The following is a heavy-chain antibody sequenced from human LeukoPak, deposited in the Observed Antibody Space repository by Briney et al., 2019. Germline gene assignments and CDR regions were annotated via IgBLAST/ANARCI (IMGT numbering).Heavy chain of an antibody. CDR3: ARVRSSGWYASDYYYYMDV. J-gene: IGHJ6*03. D-gene: IGHD6-19*01. V-gene: IGHV4-39*07. Sequence: PSETLSLTCTVSAGSISSSSYSWGWIRQPPGKGLEWIGSIYYSGSTYYNPSLKSRVTISVDTSKNQFSLKLSSVTATDTAVYYCARVRSSGWYASDYYYYMDVWGKGTTVTVSS. CDR1: AGSISSSSYS. CDR2: IYYSGST.